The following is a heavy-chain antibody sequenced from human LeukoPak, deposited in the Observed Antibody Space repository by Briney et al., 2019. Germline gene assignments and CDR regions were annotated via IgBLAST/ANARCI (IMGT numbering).Heavy chain of an antibody. D-gene: IGHD1-1*01. CDR3: ARHVAGTSPLGFDP. CDR1: GYSISSVYY. Sequence: SETLSLTCAVSGYSISSVYYWGWIRQPPGKGLEWIGSIYHSGSTYYNPSLKSRVTISVHTSTSQFPLKLRSVTAADTAVYYCARHVAGTSPLGFDPWGQGTLVTVSS. V-gene: IGHV4-38-2*01. CDR2: IYHSGST. J-gene: IGHJ5*02.